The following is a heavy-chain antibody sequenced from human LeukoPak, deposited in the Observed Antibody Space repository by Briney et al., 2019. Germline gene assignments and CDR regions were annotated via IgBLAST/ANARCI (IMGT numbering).Heavy chain of an antibody. V-gene: IGHV1-2*02. J-gene: IGHJ4*02. CDR3: ARDHYYGSGSPLDY. CDR1: GYTFTGYY. Sequence: GASVKVSCKASGYTFTGYYMHWVRQAPGQGLEWMGWINPNSGGTNYAQKFQGRVTMTRDTSISTACMELSRLRSDDTAVYYCARDHYYGSGSPLDYWGQGTLVTVSS. D-gene: IGHD3-10*01. CDR2: INPNSGGT.